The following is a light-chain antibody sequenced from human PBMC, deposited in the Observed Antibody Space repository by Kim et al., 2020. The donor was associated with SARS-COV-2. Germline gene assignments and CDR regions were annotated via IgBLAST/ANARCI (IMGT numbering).Light chain of an antibody. CDR1: DIGSKS. Sequence: SYELTQPPSVSEAPGETATITCGGTDIGSKSVHWYQQKAGQAPVLVIYYDRDRPSGIPERFSGSNSGNTATLTISRVEAGDEADYYCQVWESRSELWLFGGGTKLTVL. J-gene: IGLJ3*02. V-gene: IGLV3-21*01. CDR2: YDR. CDR3: QVWESRSELWL.